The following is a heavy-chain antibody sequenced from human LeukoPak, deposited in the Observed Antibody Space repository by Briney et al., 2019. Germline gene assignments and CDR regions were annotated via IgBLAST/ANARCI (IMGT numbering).Heavy chain of an antibody. CDR1: GGSISSYY. D-gene: IGHD4-17*01. J-gene: IGHJ3*02. V-gene: IGHV4-59*01. CDR2: IYYSGST. CDR3: ARVLLDYGDYGAFDI. Sequence: PSETLSLTCTVSGGSISSYYWSWIRQPPGKGLEWIGYIYYSGSTNHNPSLKSRVAISVDTSKNQFSLKLSSVTAADTAVYYCARVLLDYGDYGAFDIWGQGTMVTVSS.